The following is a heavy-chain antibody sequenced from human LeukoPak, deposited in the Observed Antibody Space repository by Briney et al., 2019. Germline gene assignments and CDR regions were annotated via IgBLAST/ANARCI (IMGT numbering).Heavy chain of an antibody. J-gene: IGHJ4*02. CDR1: GFTFTWWW. CDR2: MNSDGSRI. CDR3: ARSGVAKAFDY. D-gene: IGHD7-27*01. V-gene: IGHV3-74*01. Sequence: GGSLRLSCAASGFTFTWWWMQWVRQAPGKGLMWVSRMNSDGSRIGYADSVKGRFTISRDNAKNSMYLQMNSLRAEDTAVYYCARSGVAKAFDYWGQGALVTVSS.